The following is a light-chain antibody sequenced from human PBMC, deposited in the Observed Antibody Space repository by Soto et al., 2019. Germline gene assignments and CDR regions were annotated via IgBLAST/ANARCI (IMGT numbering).Light chain of an antibody. J-gene: IGKJ5*01. CDR2: GAS. CDR1: QDIAGY. CDR3: QKAYSFPIT. Sequence: DIQVTHSPSSVSASVVDRVTITCLASQDIAGYLAWYQHKPGRTPELLIHGASRLQSGVPARFSGSGSGTDFTLSINSLQPEDFATYYCQKAYSFPITFGQGTRLEIK. V-gene: IGKV1D-12*01.